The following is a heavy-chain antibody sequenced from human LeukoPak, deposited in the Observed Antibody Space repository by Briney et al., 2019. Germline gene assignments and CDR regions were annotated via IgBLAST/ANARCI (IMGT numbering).Heavy chain of an antibody. CDR1: GFTFTSYW. Sequence: PGGSLRLSCAASGFTFTSYWIGWVRQMPGKGLEWMGIIYPGDSDTRYSPSFQGQVTISADKSISTAYLQWSSLKASDTAMYYCARQLIAVAGTFDIWGQGTMVTVSS. D-gene: IGHD6-19*01. CDR2: IYPGDSDT. CDR3: ARQLIAVAGTFDI. J-gene: IGHJ3*02. V-gene: IGHV5-51*01.